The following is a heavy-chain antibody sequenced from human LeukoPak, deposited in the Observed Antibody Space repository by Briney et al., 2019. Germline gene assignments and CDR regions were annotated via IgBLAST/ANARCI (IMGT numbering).Heavy chain of an antibody. V-gene: IGHV1-69*04. CDR3: ARGDYDILTGYSAYYFDY. J-gene: IGHJ4*02. CDR1: GGTFSSYA. Sequence: SVKVSCKASGGTFSSYAISWVRQAPGQGLEWMGRIIPILGIANYAQKFQGRVTITADESTSTAYMELSSLRSEDTAVYYCARGDYDILTGYSAYYFDYWGQGTLVTVSS. CDR2: IIPILGIA. D-gene: IGHD3-9*01.